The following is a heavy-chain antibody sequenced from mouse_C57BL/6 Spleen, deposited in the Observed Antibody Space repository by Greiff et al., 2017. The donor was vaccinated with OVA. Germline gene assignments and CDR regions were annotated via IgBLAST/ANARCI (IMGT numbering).Heavy chain of an antibody. D-gene: IGHD1-1*01. CDR1: GFTFSDYY. CDR3: ARGHYYGSSPWFAY. Sequence: EVKLVESEGGLVQPGSSMKLSCTASGFTFSDYYMAWVRQVPEKGLEWVANINYDGSSTYYLDSLKSRFIISRDNAKNILYLQMSSLKSEDTATYYCARGHYYGSSPWFAYWGQGTLVTVSA. V-gene: IGHV5-16*01. CDR2: INYDGSST. J-gene: IGHJ3*01.